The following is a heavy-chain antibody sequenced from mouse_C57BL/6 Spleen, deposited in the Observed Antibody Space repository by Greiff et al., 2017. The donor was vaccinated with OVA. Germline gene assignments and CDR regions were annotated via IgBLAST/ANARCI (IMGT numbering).Heavy chain of an antibody. CDR3: ARGTYDGYRYYAMDY. D-gene: IGHD2-3*01. J-gene: IGHJ4*01. CDR2: IDPSDSET. V-gene: IGHV1-52*01. Sequence: QVQLQQPGAELVRPGSSVKLSFKASFSTFPRYWLHLVKQRPIQGLAWIGNIDPSDSETHYNQKFKDKATLTVDKSSSTAYMQLSSLTSEDSAVYYCARGTYDGYRYYAMDYWGQGTSVTVSS. CDR1: FSTFPRYW.